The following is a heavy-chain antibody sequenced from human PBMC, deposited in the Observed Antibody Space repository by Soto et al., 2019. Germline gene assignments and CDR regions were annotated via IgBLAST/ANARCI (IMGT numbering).Heavy chain of an antibody. CDR1: GGSISSGGYY. V-gene: IGHV4-31*03. CDR3: ARVLYYSGMDV. J-gene: IGHJ6*02. CDR2: IYYRGST. Sequence: QVQLQESGPGLVKPSQTLSLTCTVSGGSISSGGYYWSWIRQHPVKGLEWIGYIYYRGSTYYTPCLKSRGTISVDTSKNQYSLKLGSVTAADTAVYYCARVLYYSGMDVWGQGTTVTVSS.